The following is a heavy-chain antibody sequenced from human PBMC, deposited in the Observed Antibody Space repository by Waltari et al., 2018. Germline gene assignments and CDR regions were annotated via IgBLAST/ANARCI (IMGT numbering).Heavy chain of an antibody. CDR1: GFTFSSYE. CDR3: GRAPRRQWLHAFDI. V-gene: IGHV3-48*03. D-gene: IGHD6-19*01. CDR2: ISSSGSTI. J-gene: IGHJ3*02. Sequence: EVQLVESGGGLVQPGGSLRLSCAASGFTFSSYEMNWVRQAPGKGLEWVSYISSSGSTIYYADSVKGRFTISRDNAKNSLYLQMNSLRAEDTAVYYCGRAPRRQWLHAFDIWGQGTMVTVSS.